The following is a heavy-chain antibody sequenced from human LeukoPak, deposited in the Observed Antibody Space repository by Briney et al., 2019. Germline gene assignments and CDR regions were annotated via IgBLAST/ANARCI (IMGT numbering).Heavy chain of an antibody. V-gene: IGHV4-59*01. D-gene: IGHD3-22*01. CDR1: GGSISSYY. J-gene: IGHJ4*02. CDR2: IHYSGST. CDR3: ASYDSSGYRYYFDY. Sequence: SETLSLTCTVSGGSISSYYWSWIRQPPGKGLEWIGYIHYSGSTNYNPSLKSRVTISVDTSKNQFSLKLSSVTAADTAVYYCASYDSSGYRYYFDYWGQGALATVSS.